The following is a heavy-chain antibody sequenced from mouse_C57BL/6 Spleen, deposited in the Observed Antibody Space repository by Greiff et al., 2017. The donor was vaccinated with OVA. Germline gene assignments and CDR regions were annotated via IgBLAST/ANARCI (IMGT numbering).Heavy chain of an antibody. J-gene: IGHJ4*01. CDR2: ISYDGSN. Sequence: EVKLQESGPGLVKPSQSLSLTCSVTGYSITSGYYWNWIRQFPGNKLEWMGYISYDGSNNYNPSLKNRISITRDTSKNQFFLKLNSVTTEDTATYYCARGNHFSMDYWGQGTSVTVSS. V-gene: IGHV3-6*01. CDR1: GYSITSGYY. CDR3: ARGNHFSMDY.